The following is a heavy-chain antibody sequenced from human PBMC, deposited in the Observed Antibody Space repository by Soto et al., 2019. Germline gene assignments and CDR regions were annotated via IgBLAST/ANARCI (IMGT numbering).Heavy chain of an antibody. V-gene: IGHV4-59*01. CDR1: GGSISSYY. J-gene: IGHJ4*02. D-gene: IGHD2-15*01. CDR2: IYYSGST. CDR3: VRVSYLGSGSFLFDY. Sequence: SETLSLTCTVSGGSISSYYWSWIRQPPGKGLEWIGYIYYSGSTNYNPSLKSRVTISVDTSKNQFSLKLSSVTAADTAVYYCVRVSYLGSGSFLFDYWGQGTLVTVSS.